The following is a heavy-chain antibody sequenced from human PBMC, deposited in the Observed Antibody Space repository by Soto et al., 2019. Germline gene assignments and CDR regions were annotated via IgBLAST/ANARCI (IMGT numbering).Heavy chain of an antibody. J-gene: IGHJ4*02. CDR1: SGSISSFNW. Sequence: SETLSLTCAVSSGSISSFNWWSWVRQPPDKGLEWIGEIFHSGSTNYNPSLKSRVTISVDKSNNRFSLFLTSVTAADTAVYYCARSDDRFFDHWGQGTLVTVSS. D-gene: IGHD3-3*01. CDR3: ARSDDRFFDH. CDR2: IFHSGST. V-gene: IGHV4-4*02.